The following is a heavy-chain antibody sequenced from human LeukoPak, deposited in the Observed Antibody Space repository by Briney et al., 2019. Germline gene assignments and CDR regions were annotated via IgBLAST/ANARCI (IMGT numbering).Heavy chain of an antibody. V-gene: IGHV3-7*01. CDR3: ARGYYYFDY. Sequence: GGSLRLSCAASGFTFSSYWMSWVRQAPGKGLEWVANIKQDGSEKYYVDSMKGRFTISRDNAKKSLYLQMNSLRAEDKAVYYCARGYYYFDYWGQGTLVTVSS. CDR1: GFTFSSYW. CDR2: IKQDGSEK. D-gene: IGHD2-15*01. J-gene: IGHJ4*02.